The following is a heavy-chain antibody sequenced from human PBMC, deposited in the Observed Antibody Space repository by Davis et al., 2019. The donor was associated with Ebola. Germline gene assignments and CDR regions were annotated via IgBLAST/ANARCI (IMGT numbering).Heavy chain of an antibody. D-gene: IGHD6-13*01. J-gene: IGHJ6*02. Sequence: GESLKISCAVSGFTFTTYSMNWVRQAPGKGLEWVSSITSGSRYIYYADSMKGRFTISRDNAKNSLYLQMNSLRAEDTAVYYCARDQGDSRSWYGGMDVWGQGTTVSVSS. CDR1: GFTFTTYS. V-gene: IGHV3-21*04. CDR2: ITSGSRYI. CDR3: ARDQGDSRSWYGGMDV.